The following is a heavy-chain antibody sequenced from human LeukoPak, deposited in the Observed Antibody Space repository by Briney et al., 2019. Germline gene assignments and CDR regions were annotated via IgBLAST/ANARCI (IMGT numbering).Heavy chain of an antibody. D-gene: IGHD6-13*01. CDR3: ARGGSTWSYVDY. CDR2: ISGTSSYT. Sequence: GGSLRLSCAASGFTFSDYYMRWIRQAPGKGLEWVSYISGTSSYTNYADSVKGRFTVFRDNAKNSLFLELTSLHPEDAAVYYCARGGSTWSYVDYWGQGTLVTVSS. V-gene: IGHV3-11*05. J-gene: IGHJ4*02. CDR1: GFTFSDYY.